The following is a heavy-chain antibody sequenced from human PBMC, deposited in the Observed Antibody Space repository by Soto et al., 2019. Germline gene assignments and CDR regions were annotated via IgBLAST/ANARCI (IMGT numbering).Heavy chain of an antibody. CDR3: ARRGSYYDSSGYSPPYYFDY. J-gene: IGHJ4*02. D-gene: IGHD3-22*01. CDR2: IYSGGST. Sequence: PGGSLRLSCAASGFTVSSNYMSWVRQAPGKGLEWVSVIYSGGSTYYADSVKGRFTISRDNSKNTLYPQMNSLRAEDTAVYYFARRGSYYDSSGYSPPYYFDYWGQGTLVTVSS. V-gene: IGHV3-53*01. CDR1: GFTVSSNY.